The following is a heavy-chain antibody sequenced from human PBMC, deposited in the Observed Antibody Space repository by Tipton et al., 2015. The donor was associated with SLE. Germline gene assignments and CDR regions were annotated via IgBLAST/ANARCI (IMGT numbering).Heavy chain of an antibody. D-gene: IGHD1-1*01. CDR2: IYHSGST. CDR3: ARGDPQGLEPFDY. J-gene: IGHJ4*02. CDR1: GGSMSTYY. V-gene: IGHV4-59*01. Sequence: TLSLTCTVSGGSMSTYYWSWIRQPPGKGLEWIGYIYHSGSTNYNPSLRSRVTISVDTSKNQLSLQLSSVTTADTAVYYCARGDPQGLEPFDYGGQGTLVTVSS.